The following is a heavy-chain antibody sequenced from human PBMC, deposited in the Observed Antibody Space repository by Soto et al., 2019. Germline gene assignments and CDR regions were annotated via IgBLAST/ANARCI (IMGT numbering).Heavy chain of an antibody. J-gene: IGHJ5*02. D-gene: IGHD1-1*01. CDR3: ASSRLEPDLYNWFDP. V-gene: IGHV6-1*01. Sequence: SQTLSLPCVISGDRVSSNSAAWNWIRQSPSRGLEWLGRTYYRSKWYNDYAVYVQSRITINPDTSKNQFSLQLNSVPPEDMAVYYCASSRLEPDLYNWFDPWGQGTLVTVSS. CDR2: TYYRSKWYN. CDR1: GDRVSSNSAA.